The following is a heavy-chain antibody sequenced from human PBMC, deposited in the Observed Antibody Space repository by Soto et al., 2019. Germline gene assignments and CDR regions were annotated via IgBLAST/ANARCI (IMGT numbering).Heavy chain of an antibody. CDR3: ARVRQGGAIAGNYYYYYGMDV. D-gene: IGHD3-16*02. J-gene: IGHJ6*02. V-gene: IGHV3-30-3*01. CDR2: ISYDGSNK. CDR1: RFTFSSYA. Sequence: EGSLRLSCAASRFTFSSYAMHWVRQAPGKGLEWVAVISYDGSNKYYADSVKGRFTISRDNSKNTLYLQMNSLRAEDTAVYYCARVRQGGAIAGNYYYYYGMDVWGQGTTVTVSS.